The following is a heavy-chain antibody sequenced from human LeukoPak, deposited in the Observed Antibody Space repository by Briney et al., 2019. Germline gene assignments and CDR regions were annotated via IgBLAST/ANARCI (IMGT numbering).Heavy chain of an antibody. V-gene: IGHV3-53*01. CDR1: GFTVSSNY. J-gene: IGHJ3*02. D-gene: IGHD3-22*01. CDR3: ARVYYDSSGYAFDI. CDR2: IYSGGST. Sequence: PGGSLRLSCAASGFTVSSNYMSWVRQAPGKGLEWVSVIYSGGSTYYADSVKGRFTISRDNSKNTLYLQMNSLRAEDTAVYYCARVYYDSSGYAFDIWGQGTMVTVSS.